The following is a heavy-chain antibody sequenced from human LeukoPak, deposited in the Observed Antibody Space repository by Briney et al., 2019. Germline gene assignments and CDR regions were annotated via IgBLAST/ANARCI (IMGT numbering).Heavy chain of an antibody. D-gene: IGHD4-17*01. CDR1: GFTFSSYA. J-gene: IGHJ4*02. Sequence: PGGSLRLSCAASGFTFSSYAMSWVRQAPGKGLEWVSAISGSGGSTYYADSVKGRFTISRDNAKNSLYLQMNSLRAEDTALYYCAKTLYGDYGLDYWGQGTLVTVSS. V-gene: IGHV3-23*01. CDR3: AKTLYGDYGLDY. CDR2: ISGSGGST.